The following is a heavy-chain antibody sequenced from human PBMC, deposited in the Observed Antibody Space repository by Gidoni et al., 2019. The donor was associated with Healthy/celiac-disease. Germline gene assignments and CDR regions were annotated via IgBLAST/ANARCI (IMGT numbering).Heavy chain of an antibody. V-gene: IGHV4-39*01. J-gene: IGHJ4*02. CDR3: ARQIIDYYGSGSYSYFDY. Sequence: QLQLQESGPGLVKPSETLSLTCTVSGGSISSSSYYWGWIRQPPGKGLEWIGSIYYSGSTYYNPSLKSRVTISVDTSKNQFSLKLSSVTAADTAVYYCARQIIDYYGSGSYSYFDYWGQGTLVTVSS. CDR2: IYYSGST. D-gene: IGHD3-10*01. CDR1: GGSISSSSYY.